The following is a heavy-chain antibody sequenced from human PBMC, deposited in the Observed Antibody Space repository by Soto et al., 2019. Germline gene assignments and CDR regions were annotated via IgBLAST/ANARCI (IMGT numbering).Heavy chain of an antibody. Sequence: GGSLRLSCAASGFTFSSYWMHWVRQAPGKGLVWVSRINSDGSSTNYADSVKGRFTISRDNAKNTLYLQMNSLRAEDTAVYYCVRGGLRSNSIDYWGQGTLVTVSS. V-gene: IGHV3-74*01. CDR1: GFTFSSYW. CDR3: VRGGLRSNSIDY. J-gene: IGHJ4*02. CDR2: INSDGSST. D-gene: IGHD4-17*01.